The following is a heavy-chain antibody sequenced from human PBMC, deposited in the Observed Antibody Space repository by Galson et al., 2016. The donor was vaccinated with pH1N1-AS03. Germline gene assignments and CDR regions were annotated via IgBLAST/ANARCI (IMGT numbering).Heavy chain of an antibody. CDR2: VYPNGVSP. CDR3: VKDLTGRGAFDF. Sequence: SLRLSCAGSGFTFNKYVMHWGRQAPGKGLEYVSGVYPNGVSPYYADSVKDRFTISRDNSKNTLSLQMSSLTTEDTAVYYCVKDLTGRGAFDFWGQGTMVNVS. J-gene: IGHJ3*01. CDR1: GFTFNKYV. V-gene: IGHV3-64D*06. D-gene: IGHD1-1*01.